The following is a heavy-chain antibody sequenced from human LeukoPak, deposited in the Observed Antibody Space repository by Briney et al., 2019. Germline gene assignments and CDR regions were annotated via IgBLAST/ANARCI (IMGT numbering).Heavy chain of an antibody. J-gene: IGHJ4*02. D-gene: IGHD6-19*01. Sequence: ASVKVSCKASGYTFTGYYMHWVRQAAGLGLEGMGWINPNSGGTNYAQKFQGRVTMTRDTSISTAYMELSRLRSDDTAVYYCARDAHRIAVADTCDYWGQGTLVTVSS. V-gene: IGHV1-2*02. CDR2: INPNSGGT. CDR1: GYTFTGYY. CDR3: ARDAHRIAVADTCDY.